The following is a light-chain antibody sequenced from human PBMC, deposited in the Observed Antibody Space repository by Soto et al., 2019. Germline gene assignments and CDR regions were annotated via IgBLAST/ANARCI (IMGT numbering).Light chain of an antibody. V-gene: IGKV3-20*01. CDR2: GAS. CDR3: QQYSSSPRT. J-gene: IGKJ1*01. CDR1: QSVSSNF. Sequence: EIVLTQSPGTLSLSPGERATLSCRASQSVSSNFLAWYQQKPDQAPRLFIYGASNRATGIPDRFSGSGSGTDFTLTISRLEPEDFAVYYCQQYSSSPRTFGQGTKVEIK.